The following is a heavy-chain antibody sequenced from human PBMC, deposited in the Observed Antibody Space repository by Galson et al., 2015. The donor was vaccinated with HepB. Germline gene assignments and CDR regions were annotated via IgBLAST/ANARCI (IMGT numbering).Heavy chain of an antibody. J-gene: IGHJ4*02. CDR1: GFTFNNYA. CDR3: AKDPNDTSGWYVMIDY. CDR2: ISGSGGST. Sequence: SLRLSCAAPGFTFNNYAMIWVRQAPGKGLEWVSIISGSGGSTLYADSVKGRFTISRDNSKNTLYLQMNRLRAEDTAIYYCAKDPNDTSGWYVMIDYWGQGALVTVSP. V-gene: IGHV3-23*01. D-gene: IGHD6-19*01.